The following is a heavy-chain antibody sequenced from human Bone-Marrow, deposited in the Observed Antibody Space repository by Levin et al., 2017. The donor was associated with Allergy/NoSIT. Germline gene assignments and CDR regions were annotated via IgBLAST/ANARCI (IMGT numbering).Heavy chain of an antibody. J-gene: IGHJ4*02. CDR3: ASLGAYRSIVN. Sequence: GESLKISCAVSGFTFTDYWMTWVRKSPGKGLEWVANIKHDGSDKYYMDSVKGRFTISRDNAKNSLYLQMNSLRVDDTAVYYCASLGAYRSIVNWGQGTLVTVSS. D-gene: IGHD3-16*01. CDR2: IKHDGSDK. CDR1: GFTFTDYW. V-gene: IGHV3-7*01.